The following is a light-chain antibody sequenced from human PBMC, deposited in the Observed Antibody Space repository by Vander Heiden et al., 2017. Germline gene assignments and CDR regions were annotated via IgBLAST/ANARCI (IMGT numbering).Light chain of an antibody. CDR2: DAS. J-gene: IGKJ2*01. V-gene: IGKV1-5*01. CDR1: QSISSW. Sequence: DTQMPQPPSTLSASVGDRVTITCRASQSISSWLAWYQQKPGKAPKLLIYDASSLESGVPSRFSGSGSGTEFTLTISSLQPDDFATYYCQQYNSYRYTFGQGTKLEIK. CDR3: QQYNSYRYT.